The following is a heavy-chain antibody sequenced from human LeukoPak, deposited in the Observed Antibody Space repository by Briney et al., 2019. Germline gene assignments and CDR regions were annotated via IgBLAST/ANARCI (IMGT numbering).Heavy chain of an antibody. J-gene: IGHJ4*02. V-gene: IGHV4-31*03. D-gene: IGHD4-23*01. CDR3: VRAVVTPGWDYFDY. CDR1: GGSISSGDYY. CDR2: IYYSGST. Sequence: PSETLSLTCTVSGGSISSGDYYWSWIRQHPGKGLEWIGYIYYSGSTYYNPSLKSRVTISVDTSKNQFSLKLSSVTAADTAVYYCVRAVVTPGWDYFDYWGQGTLVTVSS.